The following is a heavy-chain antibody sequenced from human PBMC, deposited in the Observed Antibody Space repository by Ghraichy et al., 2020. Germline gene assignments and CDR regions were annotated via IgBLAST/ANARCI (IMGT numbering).Heavy chain of an antibody. CDR3: ARHVSIGPIAVAGNDAFDI. V-gene: IGHV5-10-1*01. J-gene: IGHJ3*02. CDR1: GYSFTSYW. Sequence: GESLNISCKGSGYSFTSYWISWVRQMPGKGLEWMGRIDPSDSYTNYSPSFQGHVTISADKSISTAYLQWSSLKASDTAMYYCARHVSIGPIAVAGNDAFDIWGQGTMVTVSS. D-gene: IGHD6-19*01. CDR2: IDPSDSYT.